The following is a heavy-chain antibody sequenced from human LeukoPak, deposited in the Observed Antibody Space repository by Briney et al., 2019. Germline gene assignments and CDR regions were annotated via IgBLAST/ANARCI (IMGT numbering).Heavy chain of an antibody. CDR3: ARGVKDGSGPGFYYYYGMDV. Sequence: SETLSLTCAVYGGSFSGYYWSWIRQPPGKGLEWIGEINHSGSTNYNPSLKSRVTISVDTSKNQFSLKLSSVTAADTAVYYCARGVKDGSGPGFYYYYGMDVWGQGTTVTVSS. D-gene: IGHD3-10*01. CDR1: GGSFSGYY. V-gene: IGHV4-34*01. CDR2: INHSGST. J-gene: IGHJ6*02.